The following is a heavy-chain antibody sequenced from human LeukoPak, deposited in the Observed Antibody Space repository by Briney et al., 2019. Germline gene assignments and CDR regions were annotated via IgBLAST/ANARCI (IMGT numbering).Heavy chain of an antibody. CDR2: IKQDGSEK. Sequence: GGSLRLSCAASGFTFTKYWMTWVRQAPGKGLEWVANIKQDGSEKFYVDPVKGRFTISRDNAKNSLDLQINSLGAEDTAVYYCARGLDCRSTSCYLDNWGQGTLVTVSS. J-gene: IGHJ4*02. CDR1: GFTFTKYW. V-gene: IGHV3-7*01. D-gene: IGHD2-2*01. CDR3: ARGLDCRSTSCYLDN.